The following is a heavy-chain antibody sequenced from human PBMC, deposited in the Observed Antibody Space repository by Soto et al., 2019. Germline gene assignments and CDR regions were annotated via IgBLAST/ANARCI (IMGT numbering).Heavy chain of an antibody. J-gene: IGHJ4*02. D-gene: IGHD5-18*01. Sequence: GSLRLSCAASGFTFSSYAMSWVRQAPGKGLEWISTISGSDGSTYYADSVKGRFTISRDNSKNTLYLQMNSLRAEDTAVYYCAKVPLCLTFDYWGQGTLVTVSS. CDR2: ISGSDGST. CDR1: GFTFSSYA. CDR3: AKVPLCLTFDY. V-gene: IGHV3-23*01.